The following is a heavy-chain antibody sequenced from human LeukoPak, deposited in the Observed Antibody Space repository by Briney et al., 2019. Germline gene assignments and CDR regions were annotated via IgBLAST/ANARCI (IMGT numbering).Heavy chain of an antibody. CDR2: ISYDGSNK. D-gene: IGHD3-3*01. CDR3: AKALTYDFWSGSGY. J-gene: IGHJ4*02. CDR1: GFTFSSYG. V-gene: IGHV3-30*18. Sequence: PGGSLRLSCAASGFTFSSYGMHWVRQAPGKGLEWVAVISYDGSNKYYADSVKGRFTISRDNSKNTLYLQMNSLRAEDTALYYCAKALTYDFWSGSGYWGQGTLVTVSS.